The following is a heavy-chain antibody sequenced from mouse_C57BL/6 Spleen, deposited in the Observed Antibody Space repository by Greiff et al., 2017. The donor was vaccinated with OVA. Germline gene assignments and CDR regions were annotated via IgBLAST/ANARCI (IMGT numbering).Heavy chain of an antibody. CDR3: ARRGIYYGNYGWYFDV. Sequence: EVHLVESGGGLVKPGGSLKLSCAASGFTFSDYGMHWVRQAPEKGLEWVAYISSGSSTIYYADTVKGRFTISRDNAKNTLFLQMTSLMSEDTAMYYCARRGIYYGNYGWYFDVWGTGTTVTVSS. J-gene: IGHJ1*03. D-gene: IGHD2-1*01. CDR2: ISSGSSTI. CDR1: GFTFSDYG. V-gene: IGHV5-17*01.